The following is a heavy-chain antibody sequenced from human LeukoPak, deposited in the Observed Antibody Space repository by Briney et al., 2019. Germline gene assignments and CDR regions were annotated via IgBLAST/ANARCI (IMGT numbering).Heavy chain of an antibody. J-gene: IGHJ3*02. CDR2: ISSSSSYI. CDR3: AKYYYDSSGYPLAFDI. V-gene: IGHV3-21*01. Sequence: PGGSLRLSCAASGFTFSSYSMNWVRQAPGKGLEWVSSISSSSSYIYYADSVKGRFTISRDNAKNSLYLQMNSLRAEDTAVYYCAKYYYDSSGYPLAFDIWGQGTMVTVSS. D-gene: IGHD3-22*01. CDR1: GFTFSSYS.